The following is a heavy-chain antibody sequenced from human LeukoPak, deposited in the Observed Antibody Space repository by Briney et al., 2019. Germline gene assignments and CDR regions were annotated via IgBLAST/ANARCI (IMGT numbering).Heavy chain of an antibody. V-gene: IGHV3-74*01. CDR3: ARVYNYGSYYFDY. J-gene: IGHJ4*02. CDR1: GFTFSNYM. Sequence: GGSLRLSCAASGFTFSNYMMHWVRQAPGKGLVWVSRIKSDGITITYADSVKGRFAISRDNSKNTLYLQMNSLRAEDTAVYYCARVYNYGSYYFDYWGQGTLVTVSS. D-gene: IGHD5-18*01. CDR2: IKSDGITI.